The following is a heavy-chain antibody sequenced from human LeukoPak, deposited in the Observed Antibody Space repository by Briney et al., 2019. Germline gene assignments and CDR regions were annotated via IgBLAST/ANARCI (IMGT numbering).Heavy chain of an antibody. CDR2: IWYDGSNK. D-gene: IGHD6-13*01. V-gene: IGHV3-33*01. CDR1: GFTFSSYG. J-gene: IGHJ6*02. Sequence: GGSLRLSCAASGFTFSSYGMHWVRQAPGKGLEWVAVIWYDGSNKYYADSVKGRFTISRDNSKNTLYLQMNSLRAEDTAVYYCARVGYSSSWYLGGDYYYYGMDVWGQGTTVTVSS. CDR3: ARVGYSSSWYLGGDYYYYGMDV.